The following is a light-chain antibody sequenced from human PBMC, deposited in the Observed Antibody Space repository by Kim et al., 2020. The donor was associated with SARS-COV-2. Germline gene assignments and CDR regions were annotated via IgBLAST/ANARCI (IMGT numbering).Light chain of an antibody. V-gene: IGKV1-12*01. Sequence: SSVSASVGDRVTIPCRAIQGISTWLAWYQQKPGKAPKLLIYAASTLERGVPSRFSGGGSGTDYTLTISSQQPEDFATYICQQAGAFGQGAKVDIK. CDR2: AAS. CDR1: QGISTW. J-gene: IGKJ1*01. CDR3: QQAGA.